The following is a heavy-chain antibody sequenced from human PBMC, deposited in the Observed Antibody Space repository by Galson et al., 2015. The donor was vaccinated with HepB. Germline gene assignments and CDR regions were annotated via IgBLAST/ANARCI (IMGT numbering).Heavy chain of an antibody. V-gene: IGHV3-15*07. J-gene: IGHJ4*02. CDR2: IRGNSKGGTV. CDR3: TTDAGLKVRGY. CDR1: GFSLSDAC. D-gene: IGHD3-10*01. Sequence: SLRLSCAASGFSLSDACMNWVRQAPGKGLEWVGRIRGNSKGGTVDYAAPVRDRFTISRDDSKNTLFLQMNSLKTEDTAVYFCTTDAGLKVRGYWGQGTLVTVSS.